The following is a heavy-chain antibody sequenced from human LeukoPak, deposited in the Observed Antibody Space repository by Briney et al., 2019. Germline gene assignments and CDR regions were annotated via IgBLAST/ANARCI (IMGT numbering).Heavy chain of an antibody. Sequence: PGGSLRLSCAASGFTFSSYSMNWVRQAPGKGLEGVSSISSSSSYIYYADSVKGRFTISRDNAKNSLYLQMNSLRAEDTAVYYCARVPGEGIAVAHSDYWGQGTLVTVSS. V-gene: IGHV3-21*01. J-gene: IGHJ4*02. CDR2: ISSSSSYI. CDR3: ARVPGEGIAVAHSDY. D-gene: IGHD6-19*01. CDR1: GFTFSSYS.